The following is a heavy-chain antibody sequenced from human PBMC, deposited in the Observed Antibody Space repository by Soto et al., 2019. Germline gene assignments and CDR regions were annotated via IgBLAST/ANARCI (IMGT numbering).Heavy chain of an antibody. CDR1: GFTFSSYA. Sequence: SLRLSCASAGFTFSSYAMHCVRQAPGKGLEWVAVISYDGSNKYYADSVKGRFTISRDNSKNTLYLQMNSLRAEDTAVYYCARDNSYSRDFWSGYFLFRWFDPWGQGTLVTVSS. J-gene: IGHJ5*02. D-gene: IGHD3-3*01. V-gene: IGHV3-30-3*01. CDR3: ARDNSYSRDFWSGYFLFRWFDP. CDR2: ISYDGSNK.